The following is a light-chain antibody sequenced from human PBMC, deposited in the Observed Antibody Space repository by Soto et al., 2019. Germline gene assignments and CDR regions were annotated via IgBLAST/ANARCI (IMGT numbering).Light chain of an antibody. J-gene: IGKJ1*01. CDR1: QSVSSNY. CDR2: GAS. Sequence: EIVLTQSPGTLSLSPGESATLSCRASQSVSSNYVAWYQQKPGQAPRLLVYGASSRATGIPDRFSGSGSGTDFTLTISRLEPEDFAVYYCQQYGSSRWTFGQGTKVDIK. V-gene: IGKV3-20*01. CDR3: QQYGSSRWT.